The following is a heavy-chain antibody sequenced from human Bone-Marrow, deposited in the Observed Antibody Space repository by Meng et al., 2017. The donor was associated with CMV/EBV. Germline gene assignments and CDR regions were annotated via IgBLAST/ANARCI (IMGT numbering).Heavy chain of an antibody. V-gene: IGHV3-15*07. CDR1: GFTFSNAG. J-gene: IGHJ4*02. Sequence: SCVGAGFTFSNAGMNGGRQAPGKGLEWVGRSKSKYDGGTTEYAAPVEGRVTVSRDDSKNTVSLQMNSLQTEDTAVYYCATGGYYLDFWGLGILVTVSS. CDR3: ATGGYYLDF. CDR2: SKSKYDGGTT.